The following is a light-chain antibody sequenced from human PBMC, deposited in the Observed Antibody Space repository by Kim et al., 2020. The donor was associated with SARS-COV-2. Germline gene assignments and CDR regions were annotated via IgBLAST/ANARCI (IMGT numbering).Light chain of an antibody. Sequence: VSPGQTASITCSGDKLGDKYACWYQQKPGQSPVLVIYEDTKRPSGIPERFAGSNSGNTATLTISGTQAMDEGDYYCQVWDRSTVIFGGGTQLTVL. CDR3: QVWDRSTVI. CDR1: KLGDKY. CDR2: EDT. J-gene: IGLJ2*01. V-gene: IGLV3-1*01.